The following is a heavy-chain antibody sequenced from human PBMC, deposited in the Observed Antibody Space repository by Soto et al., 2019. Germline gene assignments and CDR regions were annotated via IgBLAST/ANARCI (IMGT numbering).Heavy chain of an antibody. CDR3: ARQPSTIFGVVNGENWFDP. CDR1: GGTFSSYA. V-gene: IGHV1-69*06. CDR2: IIPIFGTA. D-gene: IGHD3-3*01. Sequence: SVKVSCKASGGTFSSYAISWVRQAPGQGLEWMGGIIPIFGTANYAQMFQGRVTITADKSTSTAYMELSSLRSEDTAVHYCARQPSTIFGVVNGENWFDPWGQGTLVTVSS. J-gene: IGHJ5*02.